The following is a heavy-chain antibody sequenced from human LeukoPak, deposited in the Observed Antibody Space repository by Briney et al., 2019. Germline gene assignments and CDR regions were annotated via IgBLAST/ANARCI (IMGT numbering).Heavy chain of an antibody. V-gene: IGHV1-18*01. J-gene: IGHJ4*02. Sequence: GASVKVSCKASGYTFTNYGISWVRQAPGQGLEWMGWISGYNGNTDYAQEFQGRVTMTTDTSTSTAYMELRSLKSDDTAVYYCARVSIVVVNDYWGQGTLVTVSS. CDR2: ISGYNGNT. D-gene: IGHD3-22*01. CDR1: GYTFTNYG. CDR3: ARVSIVVVNDY.